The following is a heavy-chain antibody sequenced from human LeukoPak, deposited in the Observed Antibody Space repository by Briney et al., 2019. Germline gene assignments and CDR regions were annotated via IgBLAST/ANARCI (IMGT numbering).Heavy chain of an antibody. V-gene: IGHV1-69*05. J-gene: IGHJ6*03. Sequence: SVKVSCKASGGTFSSYAISWVRQAPGQGLEWTGGIIPIFGTANYAQKFQGRVTITTDESTSTAYMELSSLRSEDTAVYYCARGDYDILTGYQGYYYYYMDVWGKGTTVTVSS. CDR1: GGTFSSYA. D-gene: IGHD3-9*01. CDR3: ARGDYDILTGYQGYYYYYMDV. CDR2: IIPIFGTA.